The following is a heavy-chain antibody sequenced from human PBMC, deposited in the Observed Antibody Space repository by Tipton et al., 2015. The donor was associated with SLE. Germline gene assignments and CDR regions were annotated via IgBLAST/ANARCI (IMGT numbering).Heavy chain of an antibody. CDR1: GYTFTSYG. D-gene: IGHD2-8*01. J-gene: IGHJ4*02. V-gene: IGHV7-4-1*02. Sequence: QLVQSGAEVKKPRASVKVSCKASGYTFTSYGISWVRQAPGQGLEWMGWINTNTGNPTYAQGFTGRFVFSLDTSVSTAYLQISSLKAEDTAVYYCAREESVLMVYAPGYWGQGTLVTVSS. CDR2: INTNTGNP. CDR3: AREESVLMVYAPGY.